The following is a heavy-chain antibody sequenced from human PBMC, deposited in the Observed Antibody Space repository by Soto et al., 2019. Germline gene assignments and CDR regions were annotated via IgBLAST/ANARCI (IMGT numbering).Heavy chain of an antibody. CDR1: GFTFSRNA. Sequence: EVQLLESGGGLVQPGGSLRISCLASGFTFSRNAMSWVRQAPGKGLEWVSAISASGGTTYSADSVKGRFAVSRDNSNNTLYLQMDSLSAEDTAVYYCAKQRADFGSGSDTFYLDNWGQVSLVTVSS. V-gene: IGHV3-23*01. D-gene: IGHD3-10*01. CDR3: AKQRADFGSGSDTFYLDN. CDR2: ISASGGTT. J-gene: IGHJ4*02.